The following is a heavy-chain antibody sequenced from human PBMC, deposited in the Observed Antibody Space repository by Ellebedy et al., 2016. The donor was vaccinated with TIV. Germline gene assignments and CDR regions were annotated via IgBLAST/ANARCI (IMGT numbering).Heavy chain of an antibody. CDR2: ISSSGSTI. CDR1: GFTFSDYY. V-gene: IGHV3-11*01. Sequence: PGGSLRLSCAASGFTFSDYYMSWIRQAPGKGLEWVSYISSSGSTIYYADSVKGRFTISRDNAKNSLYLQRNSLRAEDTAVYYCARDRLLWFGELDAFDIWGQGTMVTVSS. D-gene: IGHD3-10*01. J-gene: IGHJ3*02. CDR3: ARDRLLWFGELDAFDI.